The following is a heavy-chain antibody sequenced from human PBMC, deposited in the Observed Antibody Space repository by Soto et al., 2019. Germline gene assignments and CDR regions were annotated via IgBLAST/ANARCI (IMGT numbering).Heavy chain of an antibody. J-gene: IGHJ4*02. CDR2: INPSGGST. CDR3: AGTPVVPAAMIYFDY. D-gene: IGHD2-2*01. CDR1: GYTFTSYY. V-gene: IGHV1-46*01. Sequence: ASVKVSCKASGYTFTSYYMHWVRQAPGQGLEWMGIINPSGGSTSYAQKFQGRVTMTRDTSTSTVYMELSSLRSEDTAVYYCAGTPVVPAAMIYFDYWGQGTLVTVSS.